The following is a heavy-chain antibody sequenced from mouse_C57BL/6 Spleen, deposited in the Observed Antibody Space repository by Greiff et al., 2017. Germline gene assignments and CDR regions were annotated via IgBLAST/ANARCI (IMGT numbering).Heavy chain of an antibody. D-gene: IGHD2-5*01. J-gene: IGHJ2*01. CDR1: GYTFTSYW. CDR3: AREGIYSNYPYFDY. Sequence: QVQLQQPGAELVRPGSSVKLSCKASGYTFTSYWMDWVKQRPGQGLEWIGNIYPSDSETHYNQKFKDKATLTVDKSSSTAYMQLSSLTSEDSAVYFCAREGIYSNYPYFDYWGQGTTLTVSS. CDR2: IYPSDSET. V-gene: IGHV1-61*01.